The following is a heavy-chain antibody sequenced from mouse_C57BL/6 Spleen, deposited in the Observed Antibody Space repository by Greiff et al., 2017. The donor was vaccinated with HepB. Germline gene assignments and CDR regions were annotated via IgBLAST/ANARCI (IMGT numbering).Heavy chain of an antibody. J-gene: IGHJ3*01. V-gene: IGHV5-17*01. Sequence: DVMLVESGGGLVKPGGSLKLSCAASGFTFSDYGMHWVRQAPEKGLEWVAYISSGSSTIYYADTVKGRFTISRDNAKNTLFLQMTSLRSEDTAMYYCAAKYDYDGGFADWSQWTRVTVSA. CDR1: GFTFSDYG. D-gene: IGHD2-4*01. CDR2: ISSGSSTI. CDR3: AAKYDYDGGFAD.